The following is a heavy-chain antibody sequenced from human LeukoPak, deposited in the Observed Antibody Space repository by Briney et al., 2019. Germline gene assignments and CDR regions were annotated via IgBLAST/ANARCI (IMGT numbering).Heavy chain of an antibody. V-gene: IGHV3-30*04. Sequence: GGSLRLSCAASRFTFSSYAMHWVRQAPGKGLEWVAVISYDGSNKYYADSVKGRFTISRDNSKNTLYLQMNSLRAEDTAVYYCAKGDGYRGVGYWGQGTLVTVSS. CDR2: ISYDGSNK. D-gene: IGHD5-18*01. J-gene: IGHJ4*02. CDR3: AKGDGYRGVGY. CDR1: RFTFSSYA.